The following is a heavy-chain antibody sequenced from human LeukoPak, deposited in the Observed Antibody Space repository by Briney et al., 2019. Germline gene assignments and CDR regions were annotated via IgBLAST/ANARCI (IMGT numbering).Heavy chain of an antibody. CDR2: IYSGGST. J-gene: IGHJ4*02. Sequence: GGSLRLSCAASGFTVSSNYMSWVRQAPGKGLEWVSVIYSGGSTYYADSVKGRFTISRDNSKNMLYLQMNSLRAEDTAVYYCARLRFLEWLLEYYFDYWGQGTLVTVSS. V-gene: IGHV3-66*02. CDR1: GFTVSSNY. D-gene: IGHD3-3*01. CDR3: ARLRFLEWLLEYYFDY.